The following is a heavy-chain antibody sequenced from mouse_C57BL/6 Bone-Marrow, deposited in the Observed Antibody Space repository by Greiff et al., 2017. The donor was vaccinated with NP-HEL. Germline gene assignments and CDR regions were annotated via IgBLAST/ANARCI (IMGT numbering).Heavy chain of an antibody. J-gene: IGHJ3*01. CDR3: ARGYYGSSYGFAY. Sequence: EVMLVESGGDLVKPGGSLKLSCAASGFTFSSYGMSWVRQTPDKRLEWVATISSGGSYTYYPDSVKGRFTFSRDNAKNTLYLQMSSLKSEDTAMYYCARGYYGSSYGFAYWGQGTLVTVSA. CDR1: GFTFSSYG. D-gene: IGHD1-1*01. CDR2: ISSGGSYT. V-gene: IGHV5-6*01.